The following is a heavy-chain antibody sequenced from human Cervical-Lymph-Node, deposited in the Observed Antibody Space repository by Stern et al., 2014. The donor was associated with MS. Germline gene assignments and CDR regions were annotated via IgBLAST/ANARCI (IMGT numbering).Heavy chain of an antibody. CDR2: VSNEGSKQ. J-gene: IGHJ4*02. Sequence: QVQLGQSGGGVVQPGRSLRLSCAASGFIFSNYAMHWVRQAPGKGLDWVAFVSNEGSKQFYADSVEGRFTISRDNANNTLYLQMNSLRPEDTAVYYCGRDTCRGGGCYFRYWGQGILITVSS. V-gene: IGHV3-30-3*01. CDR3: GRDTCRGGGCYFRY. D-gene: IGHD2-15*01. CDR1: GFIFSNYA.